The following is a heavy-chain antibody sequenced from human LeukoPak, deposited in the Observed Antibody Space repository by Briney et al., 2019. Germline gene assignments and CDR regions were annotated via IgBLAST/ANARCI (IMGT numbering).Heavy chain of an antibody. CDR3: MIDIVVVPAAISNWFDP. Sequence: SETLSLTCAVYGGSFSSYYWGWIRQPPGKGLEWIGSIYYSRSTYYNPSLKSRVTISVDTSKNQFSLKLSSVTAADTAVYYCMIDIVVVPAAISNWFDPWGQGTLVTVSS. D-gene: IGHD2-2*01. CDR2: IYYSRST. V-gene: IGHV4-39*02. J-gene: IGHJ5*02. CDR1: GGSFSSYY.